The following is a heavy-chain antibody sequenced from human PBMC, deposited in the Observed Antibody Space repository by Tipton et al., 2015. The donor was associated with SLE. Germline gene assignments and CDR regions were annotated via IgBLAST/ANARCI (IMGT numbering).Heavy chain of an antibody. CDR1: GGYITSDY. J-gene: IGHJ2*01. D-gene: IGHD4-17*01. V-gene: IGHV4-4*07. CDR3: ARGSDGDYVRFSDV. Sequence: TLSLTCTVSGGYITSDYWSWIRQSAGRGLGWIGRIYSNGDRDSNPSLGSRVTMSLDASRRQVSLRLKSVTAADTAVYYCARGSDGDYVRFSDVWGPGTQVTVSS. CDR2: IYSNGDR.